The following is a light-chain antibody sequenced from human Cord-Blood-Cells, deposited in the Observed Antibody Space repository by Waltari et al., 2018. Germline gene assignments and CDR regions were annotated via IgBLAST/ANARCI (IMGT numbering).Light chain of an antibody. Sequence: EIVMTQSLSTLSVSPGERATLSYKASQSVSSNLAWYQQKPGQAPRLLIYGATTRATGIPAMFSGSGSANEFTITSSSLQYEDFADYYCQQYNNWPTFGQGTKVEIK. CDR3: QQYNNWPT. V-gene: IGKV3-15*01. CDR1: QSVSSN. CDR2: GAT. J-gene: IGKJ1*01.